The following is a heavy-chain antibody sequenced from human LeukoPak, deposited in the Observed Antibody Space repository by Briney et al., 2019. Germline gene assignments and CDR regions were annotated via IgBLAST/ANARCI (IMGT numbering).Heavy chain of an antibody. Sequence: GGSLRLSCAASGFTFSGYSLTWVRQAPGKGLEWVSSISNTGSYTYYLDSVKGRFTISRDNAKDSTFLQMNSLRAEDTAVYYCARDIPWSGGYWGQGTLVTVSS. CDR1: GFTFSGYS. CDR2: ISNTGSYT. V-gene: IGHV3-21*04. D-gene: IGHD3-10*01. J-gene: IGHJ4*02. CDR3: ARDIPWSGGY.